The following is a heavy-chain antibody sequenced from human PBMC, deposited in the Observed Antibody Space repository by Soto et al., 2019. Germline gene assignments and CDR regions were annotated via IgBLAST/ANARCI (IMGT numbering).Heavy chain of an antibody. V-gene: IGHV3-15*07. CDR1: GGTFSNAW. CDR2: VKSKTHGGTT. CDR3: SFVFFSRRPPISIVY. Sequence: GRSLRLCCAASGGTFSNAWINWVRQAPGKELEWVGRVKSKTHGGTTDYAEPVKGRFAISRDDSNNMVYLQMNSLNIEDTVVYYCSFVFFSRRPPISIVYRDPGPLVAV. J-gene: IGHJ4*01. D-gene: IGHD3-3*01.